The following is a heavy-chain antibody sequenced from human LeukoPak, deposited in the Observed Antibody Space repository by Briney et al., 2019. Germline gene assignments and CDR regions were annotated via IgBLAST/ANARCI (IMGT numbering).Heavy chain of an antibody. CDR1: GFTFSSYA. CDR2: ISYDGSNK. V-gene: IGHV3-30-3*01. J-gene: IGHJ6*02. Sequence: PGGSLRLSCAASGFTFSSYAMHWVRQAPGKGLEWVAAISYDGSNKYYADSVKGRFTISRDNSKNTLYLQMNSLRAEDTAVYYCARDLYYYGMDVWGQGTTVTVSS. CDR3: ARDLYYYGMDV.